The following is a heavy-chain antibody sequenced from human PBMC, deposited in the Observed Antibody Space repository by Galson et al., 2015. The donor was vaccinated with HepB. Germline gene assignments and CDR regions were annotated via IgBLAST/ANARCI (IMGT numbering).Heavy chain of an antibody. CDR1: GFTFSSYA. V-gene: IGHV3-30-3*01. J-gene: IGHJ4*02. CDR2: ISYDGSNK. D-gene: IGHD3-10*01. CDR3: ARDRRITMVRGVIVSWACDY. Sequence: SLRLSCAASGFTFSSYAMHWVRQAPGKGLEWVAVISYDGSNKYYADSVKGRFTISRDNSKNTLYLQMNSLRAEDTAVYYCARDRRITMVRGVIVSWACDYWGQGTLVTVSS.